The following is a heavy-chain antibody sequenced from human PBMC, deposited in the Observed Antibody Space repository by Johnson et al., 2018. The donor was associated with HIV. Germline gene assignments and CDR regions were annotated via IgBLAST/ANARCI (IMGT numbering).Heavy chain of an antibody. V-gene: IGHV3-64*04. CDR1: GFTFSTYA. CDR3: TRAEWHDAFDI. CDR2: ISSNGDST. D-gene: IGHD1-14*01. Sequence: QVQLVESGGGLVKPGGSLRLSCAASGFTFSTYAMHWVRQAPGKGLEYVSAISSNGDSTYYADSVKGRFTISRDDSKSIAYLQMNSLKTEDTAVYYCTRAEWHDAFDIWGQGTMVTVSS. J-gene: IGHJ3*02.